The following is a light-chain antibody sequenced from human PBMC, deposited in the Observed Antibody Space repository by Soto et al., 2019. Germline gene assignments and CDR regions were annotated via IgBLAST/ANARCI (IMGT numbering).Light chain of an antibody. CDR2: GAS. Sequence: SQSPGTLSLSTGERATLSCRASQSVSSNLAWYQQKPGQAPRLLIYGASTRATGIPARFSGSGSGTEFTLTISSLQSEDFAVYYCQQYNNWPWTFGQGTKVAIK. CDR3: QQYNNWPWT. CDR1: QSVSSN. J-gene: IGKJ1*01. V-gene: IGKV3-15*01.